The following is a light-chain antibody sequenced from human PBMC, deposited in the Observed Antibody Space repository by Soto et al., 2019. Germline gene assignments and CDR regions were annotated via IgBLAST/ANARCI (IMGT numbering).Light chain of an antibody. CDR1: SSDVGGYDY. CDR3: ISYASINTYV. CDR2: DVT. Sequence: QSVLTQPASVSGCPGQSITISCTGTSSDVGGYDYVSWYQQHPGKAPKLMIYDVTNRPSGVSNRFSGSKSGNTASLTISGLQAEDEAVYYCISYASINTYVFGTGTKVTVL. V-gene: IGLV2-14*01. J-gene: IGLJ1*01.